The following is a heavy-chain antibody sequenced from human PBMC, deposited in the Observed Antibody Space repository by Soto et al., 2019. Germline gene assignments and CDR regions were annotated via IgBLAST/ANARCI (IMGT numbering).Heavy chain of an antibody. D-gene: IGHD3-10*01. CDR2: IYNSDTT. Sequence: QMQLQESGPGLVRPSETLSLTCSVSGGSISNYYWSWIRQSPGKGLEWIGYIYNSDTTNSNPSLQSRATLSMDTSENRLSLKLTSVTAADTAIYYCARARITMVRELVKYNMDVWGQGTAVTVS. CDR3: ARARITMVRELVKYNMDV. V-gene: IGHV4-59*01. CDR1: GGSISNYY. J-gene: IGHJ6*02.